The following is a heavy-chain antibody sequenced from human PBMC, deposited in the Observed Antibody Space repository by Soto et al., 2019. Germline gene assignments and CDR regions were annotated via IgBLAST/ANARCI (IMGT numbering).Heavy chain of an antibody. CDR3: ARVDDSSGHCDY. CDR1: VYSSSSGYY. D-gene: IGHD3-22*01. J-gene: IGHJ4*02. V-gene: IGHV4-38-2*01. CDR2: IYHSGST. Sequence: SETLSLTGAVSVYSSSSGYYWGWIRQPPGKGLEWIGSIYHSGSTYYNPSLKSRVTISVDTSKNQFSLKLSSVTAADTAVYYCARVDDSSGHCDYWGQGTLVTVSS.